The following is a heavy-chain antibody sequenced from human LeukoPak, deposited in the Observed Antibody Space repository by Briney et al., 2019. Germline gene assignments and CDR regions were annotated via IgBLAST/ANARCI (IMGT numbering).Heavy chain of an antibody. CDR3: ARRRSGSSSWYYFDY. V-gene: IGHV5-51*01. CDR2: IYPGDSDT. Sequence: KSLKIPCKGSGYSFTSYWTGWVRQMPAKGLDWMGIIYPGDSDTRYSPSFQGQVTISADKSISTAYLQWSSLKASDTAMYYCARRRSGSSSWYYFDYWGQGTLVTVSS. D-gene: IGHD6-13*01. J-gene: IGHJ4*02. CDR1: GYSFTSYW.